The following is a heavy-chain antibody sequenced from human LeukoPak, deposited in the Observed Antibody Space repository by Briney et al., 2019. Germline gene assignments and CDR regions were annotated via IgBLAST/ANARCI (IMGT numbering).Heavy chain of an antibody. J-gene: IGHJ4*02. V-gene: IGHV3-33*01. CDR3: VRGSGGNGYGYWGDN. CDR2: IWYHGNEI. D-gene: IGHD5-12*01. Sequence: GGSLRLSCAASGFTFSNFGMHWVRKAPGKGLEWVAVIWYHGNEIHYVDSVKGRFTISRDNFRNTLYHQMNSLRAEDSAVYYCVRGSGGNGYGYWGDNWGQGTLVTVSS. CDR1: GFTFSNFG.